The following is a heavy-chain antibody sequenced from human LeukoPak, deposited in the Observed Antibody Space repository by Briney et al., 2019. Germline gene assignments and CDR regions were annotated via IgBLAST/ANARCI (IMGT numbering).Heavy chain of an antibody. CDR2: IKPDGSEK. V-gene: IGHV3-7*05. CDR1: GFTFSTSW. D-gene: IGHD4-17*01. Sequence: PGGSLRLSCAASGFTFSTSWMSWVRQAPGKGLEWVANIKPDGSEKHYVDSVKGRFTISRDNAKKSMYLQMNSLRVEDTAVYYCARIGRDYGDYFDYWGQGTLVTVSS. J-gene: IGHJ4*02. CDR3: ARIGRDYGDYFDY.